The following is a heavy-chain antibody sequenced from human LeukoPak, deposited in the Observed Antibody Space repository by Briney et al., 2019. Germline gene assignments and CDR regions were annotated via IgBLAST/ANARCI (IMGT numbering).Heavy chain of an antibody. CDR3: ARGIVGYFDY. D-gene: IGHD2-15*01. CDR1: GFTLRSYA. CDR2: ISGSGGST. Sequence: GALRLSCAASGFTLRSYAMSWVRQAPGKGLEWVSAISGSGGSTYYADSVKGRFTISRDNSKNTLYLQMNSLRAEDTAVYYCARGIVGYFDYWGQGTLVTVSS. J-gene: IGHJ4*02. V-gene: IGHV3-23*01.